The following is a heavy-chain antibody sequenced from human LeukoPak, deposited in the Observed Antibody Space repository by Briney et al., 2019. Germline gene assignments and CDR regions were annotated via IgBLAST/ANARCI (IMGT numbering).Heavy chain of an antibody. J-gene: IGHJ4*02. CDR2: IIPILGIA. CDR1: GGTFSSYA. D-gene: IGHD6-13*01. V-gene: IGHV1-69*04. Sequence: GASVKVSCKASGGTFSSYAISWVRQAPGQGLEWMGRIIPILGIANYAQKFQGRVTITADKSTSTAYMELSSLRSEDTAVYYCARGGRRQLAPTYFDYWGQGTLVTVSS. CDR3: ARGGRRQLAPTYFDY.